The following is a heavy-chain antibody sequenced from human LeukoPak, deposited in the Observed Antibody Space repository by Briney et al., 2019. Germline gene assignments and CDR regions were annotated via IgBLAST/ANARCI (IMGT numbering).Heavy chain of an antibody. CDR2: IIPTFGTA. Sequence: ASVKVSCKASGGTFNTYTISWVRQAPGQGLEWMGGIIPTFGTANYAQKFQGRVTITADKFTTTVYMEVRSLRSDDTAVYYCARDRDWFGELPFDYWGQGTLVTVSS. J-gene: IGHJ4*02. CDR3: ARDRDWFGELPFDY. V-gene: IGHV1-69*06. CDR1: GGTFNTYT. D-gene: IGHD3-10*01.